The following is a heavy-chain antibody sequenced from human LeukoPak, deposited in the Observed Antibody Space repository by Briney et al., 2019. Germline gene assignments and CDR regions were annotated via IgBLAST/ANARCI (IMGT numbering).Heavy chain of an antibody. CDR2: ISSSSSYI. D-gene: IGHD3-22*01. CDR1: GFTFSSYS. J-gene: IGHJ3*02. Sequence: GGSLRLSCAASGFTFSSYSMNWVRQAPGKGREWVSSISSSSSYIYYADSVKGRFTISRDNAKNSLYLQMNSLRAEDTAVYYCARDFYYDYAFDIWGQGTMVTVSS. V-gene: IGHV3-21*01. CDR3: ARDFYYDYAFDI.